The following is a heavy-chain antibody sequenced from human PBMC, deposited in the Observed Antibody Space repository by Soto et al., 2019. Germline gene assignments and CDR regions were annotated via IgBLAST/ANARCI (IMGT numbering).Heavy chain of an antibody. Sequence: QVQLVESGGGVVQPGRSLRLSCAASGFTFSSYGMHWVRQAPGKGLEWLAVISYDGSNKYYADSVKGRFTISRDNSKNTLYLQMNSLRAEDTAVYYCAKVRVVMTYNWFDPWGQGTLVTVSS. CDR3: AKVRVVMTYNWFDP. V-gene: IGHV3-30*18. D-gene: IGHD3-3*01. CDR2: ISYDGSNK. CDR1: GFTFSSYG. J-gene: IGHJ5*02.